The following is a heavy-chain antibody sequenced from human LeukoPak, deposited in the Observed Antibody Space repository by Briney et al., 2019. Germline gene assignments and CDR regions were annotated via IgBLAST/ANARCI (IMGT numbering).Heavy chain of an antibody. V-gene: IGHV4-61*02. CDR1: GGSISSGSYY. CDR3: ARDSKASTGYYYYMDV. J-gene: IGHJ6*03. Sequence: SETLSLTCTVSGGSISSGSYYWSWIRQPAGKGLEWIGRIYTSGSTNYNPPLKSRVTISVDTSKNQFSLKLSSVTAADTAVYYCARDSKASTGYYYYMDVWGKGTPVTVSS. CDR2: IYTSGST.